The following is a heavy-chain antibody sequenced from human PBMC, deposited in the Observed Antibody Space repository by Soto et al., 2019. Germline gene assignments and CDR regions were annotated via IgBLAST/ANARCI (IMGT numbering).Heavy chain of an antibody. Sequence: QVQLVESGGGVVQPGRSLRLSCAASGFTFSSYGMHWVRQAPGKGLEWVAVISYDGSNKYYADSVKGQFTISRDNSKNTLYLQMNSLRAEDTAVYYCAKKIPMWWYSDYWGQGTLVTVSS. CDR2: ISYDGSNK. J-gene: IGHJ4*02. V-gene: IGHV3-30*18. D-gene: IGHD2-15*01. CDR3: AKKIPMWWYSDY. CDR1: GFTFSSYG.